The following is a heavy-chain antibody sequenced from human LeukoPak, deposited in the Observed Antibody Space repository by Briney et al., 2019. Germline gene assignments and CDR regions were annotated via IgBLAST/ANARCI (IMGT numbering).Heavy chain of an antibody. CDR1: GFTFSSYS. CDR3: AREGPINNGDLDY. CDR2: ISSSGSYI. J-gene: IGHJ4*02. V-gene: IGHV3-21*01. Sequence: NPGGSLRLSCAASGFTFSSYSMNWVRQAPGKGLEWVSSISSSGSYIFHADSVKGRFTISRDNAKNSLYLQMNSLRAEDTAVYYCAREGPINNGDLDYWGQGTLVTVSS. D-gene: IGHD1/OR15-1a*01.